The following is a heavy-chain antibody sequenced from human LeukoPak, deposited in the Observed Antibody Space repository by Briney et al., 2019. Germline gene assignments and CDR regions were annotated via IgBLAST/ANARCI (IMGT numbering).Heavy chain of an antibody. CDR3: ARGGRTFGGVIVIRYFDY. CDR2: INHSGST. V-gene: IGHV4-39*07. CDR1: GGSISSGGYY. J-gene: IGHJ4*02. D-gene: IGHD3-16*02. Sequence: SETLSLTCTVSGGSISSGGYYWSWIRQPPGKGLEWIGEINHSGSTNYNPSLKSRVTISVDTSKNQFSLKLSSVTAADTAVYYCARGGRTFGGVIVIRYFDYWGQGTLVTVSS.